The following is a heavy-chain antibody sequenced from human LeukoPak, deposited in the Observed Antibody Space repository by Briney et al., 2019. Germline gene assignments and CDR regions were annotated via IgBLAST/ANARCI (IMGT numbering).Heavy chain of an antibody. Sequence: SETLSLTCTVSGGSISSYYWSWIRQPPGKGLEWIGYIYYSGSTNHNPSLKSRVTISVDTSKNQFSLKLSSVTAADTAVYYCARGLSIVELDYWGQGTLVTVSS. V-gene: IGHV4-59*08. D-gene: IGHD3-22*01. CDR2: IYYSGST. J-gene: IGHJ4*02. CDR3: ARGLSIVELDY. CDR1: GGSISSYY.